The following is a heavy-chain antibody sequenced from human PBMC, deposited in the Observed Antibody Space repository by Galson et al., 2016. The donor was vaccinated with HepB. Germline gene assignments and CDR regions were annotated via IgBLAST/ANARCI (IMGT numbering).Heavy chain of an antibody. CDR3: ARETGDYYDSRGYYSNNWFDP. V-gene: IGHV3-7*01. J-gene: IGHJ5*02. Sequence: SLRLSCAASGFTFSCYWMSWVRQAPGKGLEWVANINHDGSGKNYVDSVKGRFTISRDNAKNSLYLQMNSLRAEDTAVYYCARETGDYYDSRGYYSNNWFDPWGQGTLVTVSS. CDR1: GFTFSCYW. D-gene: IGHD3-22*01. CDR2: INHDGSGK.